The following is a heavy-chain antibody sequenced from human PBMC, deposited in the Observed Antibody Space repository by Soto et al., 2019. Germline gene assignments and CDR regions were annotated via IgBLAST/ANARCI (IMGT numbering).Heavy chain of an antibody. CDR1: GGTFSSYA. V-gene: IGHV1-69*13. J-gene: IGHJ6*02. CDR2: LIPIFGTA. Sequence: SVKVSCKASGGTFSSYAISWVRPAPGQGLEWMGGLIPIFGTANYAQKFQGRVTITADESTSTAYMELSSLRSEDTAVYYCARLGNGIVATSPFNYYYYGMDVWGQ. D-gene: IGHD5-12*01. CDR3: ARLGNGIVATSPFNYYYYGMDV.